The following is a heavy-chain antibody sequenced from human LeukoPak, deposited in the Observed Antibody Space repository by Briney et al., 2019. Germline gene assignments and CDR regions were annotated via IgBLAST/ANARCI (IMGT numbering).Heavy chain of an antibody. CDR2: ISYDGSNK. Sequence: GRSLRLSCAASGFTFSSYAMHWVRQAPGKGLEWVAVISYDGSNKYYADSVKGRFTISRDNSKNTLYLQMNSLRAEDTAVYYCARGEAALDAFDIWGQGTMVTVSS. V-gene: IGHV3-30-3*01. D-gene: IGHD2-15*01. J-gene: IGHJ3*02. CDR1: GFTFSSYA. CDR3: ARGEAALDAFDI.